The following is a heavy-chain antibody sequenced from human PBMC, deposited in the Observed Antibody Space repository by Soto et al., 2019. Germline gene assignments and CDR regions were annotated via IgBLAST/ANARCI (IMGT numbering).Heavy chain of an antibody. CDR3: AREGINNYNEYYFDS. CDR1: GFTFSSYA. V-gene: IGHV3-23*01. CDR2: ISGRGDNT. Sequence: LRLSCAASGFTFSSYAMTWVRQAPGKGLEWVSGISGRGDNTYYADSVKGRFTISRDKSKRTLYLQMNSLRAEDTAVYYCAREGINNYNEYYFDSWGQGTVVTVSS. J-gene: IGHJ4*02. D-gene: IGHD4-4*01.